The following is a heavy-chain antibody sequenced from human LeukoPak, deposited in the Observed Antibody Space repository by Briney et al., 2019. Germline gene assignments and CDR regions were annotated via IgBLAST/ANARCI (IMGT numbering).Heavy chain of an antibody. Sequence: ASVKVSCKASGGTFSSYAISWVRQAPGQGLEWMGWISAYNGNTNYAQKLQGRVTMTTDTSTSTAYMELRSLRSDDTAVYYCARGGAVAGKFDYWGQGTLVTVSS. V-gene: IGHV1-18*01. CDR3: ARGGAVAGKFDY. CDR1: GGTFSSYA. J-gene: IGHJ4*02. D-gene: IGHD6-19*01. CDR2: ISAYNGNT.